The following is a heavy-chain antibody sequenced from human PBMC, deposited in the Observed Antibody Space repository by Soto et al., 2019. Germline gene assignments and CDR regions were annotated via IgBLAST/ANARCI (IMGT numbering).Heavy chain of an antibody. V-gene: IGHV2-5*02. CDR3: AHRPRGYSYHFDY. J-gene: IGHJ4*02. Sequence: QITLKESGPTLVKPTQTLTLTCTFSGFSLTTRGVGVGWIRQPPGKALEWLALIYWDDDEGYSPSLKSRLTITKDTSKKQVVLTMTNTDPVDTATYYCAHRPRGYSYHFDYWGQGTLVTVSS. CDR1: GFSLTTRGVG. CDR2: IYWDDDE. D-gene: IGHD5-18*01.